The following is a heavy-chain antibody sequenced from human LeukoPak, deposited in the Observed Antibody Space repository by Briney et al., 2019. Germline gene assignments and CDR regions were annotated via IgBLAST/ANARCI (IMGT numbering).Heavy chain of an antibody. CDR3: AGGDDYVQAFDI. J-gene: IGHJ3*02. Sequence: ASVKVSCKASGYTFTSYGISWVRQAPGQGLEWMGWISAYNGNTNYAQKLQGRVTMTTDTSTSTAYMELRSLRSEDTAVYYCAGGDDYVQAFDIWGQGTMVTVSS. D-gene: IGHD4-17*01. V-gene: IGHV1-18*01. CDR1: GYTFTSYG. CDR2: ISAYNGNT.